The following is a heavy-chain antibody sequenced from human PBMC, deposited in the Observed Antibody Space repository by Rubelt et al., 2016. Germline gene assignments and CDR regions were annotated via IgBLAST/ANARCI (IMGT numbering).Heavy chain of an antibody. CDR3: ARDPGGYCSRNSCYLGVV. D-gene: IGHD2-2*01. V-gene: IGHV4-38-2*02. Sequence: QVQLQESGPGLVKPSETLSLTCTVSGYSISSGYYWGWIRQPPGKGLEWIGIIYHSGSTYYNPSLESRVTISVGRSKIQCSRRLGSGTAADTAVYYCARDPGGYCSRNSCYLGVVWGQGTLVTGSS. CDR2: IYHSGST. CDR1: GYSISSGYY. J-gene: IGHJ4*02.